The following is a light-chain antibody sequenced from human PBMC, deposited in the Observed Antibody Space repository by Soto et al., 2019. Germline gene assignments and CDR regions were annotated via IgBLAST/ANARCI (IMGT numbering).Light chain of an antibody. V-gene: IGKV3-20*01. CDR3: QQYGSSPT. Sequence: DIVLTQSPGTLSLSPGERATLSCRASQSVSSNSLAWYQQKPGQAPRLLIYGASSRATGIPDRFSGSGSGTDFTLTISRLEPEDFAVYYCQQYGSSPTFGQGTKVDIK. J-gene: IGKJ1*01. CDR2: GAS. CDR1: QSVSSNS.